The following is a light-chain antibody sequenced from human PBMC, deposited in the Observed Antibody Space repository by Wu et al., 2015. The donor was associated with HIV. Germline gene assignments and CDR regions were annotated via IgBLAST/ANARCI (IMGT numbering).Light chain of an antibody. Sequence: DIQMTQSPSTLSASVGDRVTIACRASQRISTSLNWYQQKPGKAPKLLISAASSLQSGVPSRFSGSGSGTDFTLTISSLQPEDFATYYCQQTYTIQWTFGQGTKVEIK. CDR1: QRISTS. V-gene: IGKV1-39*01. CDR2: AAS. CDR3: QQTYTIQWT. J-gene: IGKJ1*01.